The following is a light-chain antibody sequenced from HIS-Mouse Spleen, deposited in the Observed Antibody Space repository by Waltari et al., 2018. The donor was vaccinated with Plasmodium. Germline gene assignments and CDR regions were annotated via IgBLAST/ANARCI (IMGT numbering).Light chain of an antibody. CDR2: KAS. Sequence: DIQMTPSPSTLPASVGDRVTITCRASQSISNWLAWYQQKPGKAPKLLIYKASTLESGVPSRFSGSGSGTEFTLTISSLQPDDFATYYCQQYNSYSWTFGQGTKVEIK. CDR3: QQYNSYSWT. CDR1: QSISNW. V-gene: IGKV1-5*03. J-gene: IGKJ1*01.